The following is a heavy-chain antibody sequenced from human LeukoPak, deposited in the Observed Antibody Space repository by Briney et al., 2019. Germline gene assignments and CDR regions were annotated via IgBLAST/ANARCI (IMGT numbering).Heavy chain of an antibody. D-gene: IGHD3-10*01. Sequence: ASVKVSCKASGYTFTSYYMHWVRQAPGQGFEWMGVINPSDGNTKYAQRFQGRVTMTRDTSTSTVYMELSSLRSDDTAVYYCARVDLRGLYALDIWGQGTMVTVSS. CDR2: INPSDGNT. J-gene: IGHJ3*02. V-gene: IGHV1-46*01. CDR1: GYTFTSYY. CDR3: ARVDLRGLYALDI.